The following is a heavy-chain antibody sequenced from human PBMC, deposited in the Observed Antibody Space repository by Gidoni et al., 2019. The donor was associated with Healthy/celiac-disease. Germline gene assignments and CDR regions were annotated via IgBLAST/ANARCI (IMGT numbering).Heavy chain of an antibody. CDR1: GFTFSSYA. CDR2: ISGSGGST. Sequence: EVQLVESGGGLVQPGGSLRLSCAASGFTFSSYAMSWVRQAPGKGLEWVSAISGSGGSTYYADSVKGRFTISRDNSKNTLYLQMNSLRAEDTAVYYCAKARFHSLLAAAGSFDYWGQGTLVTVSS. J-gene: IGHJ4*02. CDR3: AKARFHSLLAAAGSFDY. V-gene: IGHV3-23*04. D-gene: IGHD6-13*01.